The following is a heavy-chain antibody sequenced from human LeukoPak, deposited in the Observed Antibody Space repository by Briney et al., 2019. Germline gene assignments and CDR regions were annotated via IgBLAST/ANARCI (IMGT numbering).Heavy chain of an antibody. CDR3: ARIGGSYYYAMDV. V-gene: IGHV4-34*01. CDR2: INHSGRA. CDR1: GGSFSSYY. Sequence: PSETLSLTCAVYGGSFSSYYWSWVRLSPEKGLEWIGEINHSGRANHNPSLKRRVTISVDSSKNQISLRLSSVTAADTAVYYCARIGGSYYYAMDVWGQGTTVTVSS. J-gene: IGHJ6*02. D-gene: IGHD5-12*01.